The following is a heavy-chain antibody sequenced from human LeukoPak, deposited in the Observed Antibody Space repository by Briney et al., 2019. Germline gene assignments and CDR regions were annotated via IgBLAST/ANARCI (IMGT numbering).Heavy chain of an antibody. D-gene: IGHD1-26*01. V-gene: IGHV1-3*04. CDR2: INTGSGNT. CDR3: ARGYSGCFHY. Sequence: ASVKVSCKASGYTLTDYYMHWVRQAPGQGLEWMGWINTGSGNTKYSQRFQDRVTITMDTSASTVYMEMNDLGSEDTAVYYCARGYSGCFHYWGQGALVTVSS. CDR1: GYTLTDYY. J-gene: IGHJ4*02.